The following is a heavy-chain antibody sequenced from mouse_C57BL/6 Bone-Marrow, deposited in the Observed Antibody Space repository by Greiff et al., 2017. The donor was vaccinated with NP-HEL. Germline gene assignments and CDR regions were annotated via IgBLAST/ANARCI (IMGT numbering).Heavy chain of an antibody. CDR2: IYPGDGDT. CDR3: ARYYGSSYYFDY. CDR1: GYAFSSYW. Sequence: QVQLQQSGAELVKPGASVKIPCKASGYAFSSYWMNWVKQRPGKGLEWIGQIYPGDGDTNYNGKFKGKATLTADKSSSTAYMQLSSLTSEDSAVYFCARYYGSSYYFDYWGQGTTLTVSS. J-gene: IGHJ2*01. V-gene: IGHV1-80*01. D-gene: IGHD1-1*01.